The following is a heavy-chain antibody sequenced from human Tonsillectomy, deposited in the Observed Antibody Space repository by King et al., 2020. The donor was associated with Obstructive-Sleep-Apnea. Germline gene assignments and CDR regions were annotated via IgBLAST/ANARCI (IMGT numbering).Heavy chain of an antibody. V-gene: IGHV3-33*01. D-gene: IGHD3/OR15-3a*01. CDR1: GFTFNSFG. CDR3: ARDSPLRTGNYYGMDV. Sequence: VQLVESVGGVVQPGRSLRRSCAASGFTFNSFGMGWVCQAPGKGLEWVAFIWDDGSNKYYADSVKGRFTISRDNSKNTLHLQMNSLRAEDTAVYYCARDSPLRTGNYYGMDVWGQGTTVTVSS. CDR2: IWDDGSNK. J-gene: IGHJ6*02.